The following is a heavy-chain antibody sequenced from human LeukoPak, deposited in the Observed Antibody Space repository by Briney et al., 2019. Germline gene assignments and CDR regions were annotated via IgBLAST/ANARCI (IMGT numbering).Heavy chain of an antibody. D-gene: IGHD1-26*01. V-gene: IGHV3-30*18. J-gene: IGHJ4*02. Sequence: PGRSLRPSCAASGFTFSSSGMHWVRQAPGKGLEWLAVISNDGSNKYYADSVKGRFTISRDNPKSTLYLEMNSLRAEDTAVYYCAKRGGSYFDYWGQGTLVTVSS. CDR1: GFTFSSSG. CDR2: ISNDGSNK. CDR3: AKRGGSYFDY.